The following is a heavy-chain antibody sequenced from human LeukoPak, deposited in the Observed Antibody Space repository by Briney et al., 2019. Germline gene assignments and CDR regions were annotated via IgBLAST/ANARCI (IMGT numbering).Heavy chain of an antibody. CDR3: ARHTPYWFDP. V-gene: IGHV4-39*01. Sequence: KPSETLSLTCTVSGGSISSSSYYWGWIRQPPGKGLEWIGSIYYSGSTYYNPSLKSRVTISVDTSKNQFSLKLSSVTAADTAVYYCARHTPYWFDPWGQGTLVTVS. CDR2: IYYSGST. CDR1: GGSISSSSYY. J-gene: IGHJ5*02. D-gene: IGHD2-15*01.